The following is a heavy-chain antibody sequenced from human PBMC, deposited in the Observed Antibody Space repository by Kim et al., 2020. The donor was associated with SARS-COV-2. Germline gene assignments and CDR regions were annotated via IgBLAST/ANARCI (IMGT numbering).Heavy chain of an antibody. J-gene: IGHJ6*02. CDR2: T. CDR3: ARGSQSSGMDV. V-gene: IGHV3-11*06. Sequence: TNYADSGKGRFTSSRDNAKNSLYLQMNSLRAEDTAVYYCARGSQSSGMDVWGQGTTVTVSS. D-gene: IGHD4-4*01.